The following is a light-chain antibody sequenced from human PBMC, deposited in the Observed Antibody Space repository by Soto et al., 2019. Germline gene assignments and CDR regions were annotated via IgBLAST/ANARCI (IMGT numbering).Light chain of an antibody. Sequence: EIVLTQSPATLSLSPGERATLSCRASQSVSSYLAWYQQKPGQAPRLLIYDASDRATGIPARFSGSGSGTEFTLTISSLEPEDLAVYYCQQRSNWAFGGGTKVEIK. CDR1: QSVSSY. CDR3: QQRSNWA. V-gene: IGKV3-11*01. CDR2: DAS. J-gene: IGKJ4*01.